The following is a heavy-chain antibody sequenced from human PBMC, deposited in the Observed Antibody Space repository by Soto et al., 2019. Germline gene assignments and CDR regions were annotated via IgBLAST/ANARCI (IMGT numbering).Heavy chain of an antibody. J-gene: IGHJ6*02. V-gene: IGHV3-30*18. D-gene: IGHD3-3*01. CDR1: GFTFISYG. Sequence: GGSLRLSCAASGFTFISYGMHWVRQAPGKGLEWVAVISYDGSNKYYADSVKGRFTISRDNSKNTLYLQMNSLRAEDTAVYYCAKGKYEDYYGMDVWGQGTTVTVSS. CDR2: ISYDGSNK. CDR3: AKGKYEDYYGMDV.